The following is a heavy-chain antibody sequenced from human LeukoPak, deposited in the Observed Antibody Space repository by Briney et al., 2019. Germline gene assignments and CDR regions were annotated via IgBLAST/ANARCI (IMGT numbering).Heavy chain of an antibody. CDR2: ITDKPRSYTT. V-gene: IGHV3-72*01. Sequence: SLRLSCAASGFIFSDHYMDWVRQAPGQGLEWVGRITDKPRSYTTEFAASVKGRFTIWRDDSKNSVYLQMNRLKTEDTAVYYCARRATGEGFDYWGQGTLVTVSS. CDR1: GFIFSDHY. D-gene: IGHD1-26*01. J-gene: IGHJ4*02. CDR3: ARRATGEGFDY.